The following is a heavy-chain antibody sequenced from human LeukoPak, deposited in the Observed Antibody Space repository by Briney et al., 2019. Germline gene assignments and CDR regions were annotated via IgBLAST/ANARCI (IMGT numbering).Heavy chain of an antibody. V-gene: IGHV3-33*06. D-gene: IGHD6-19*01. CDR1: GFTFSSYG. Sequence: GRSLRLSCAASGFTFSSYGMHWVRQAPGKGLEWVAVIWHDGSNKYYADSVKGRFTISRDNSKNTLYLQMNSLRAEDTAVYYCAKEGYSSGWYYYYMDVWGKGTTVTVSS. J-gene: IGHJ6*03. CDR3: AKEGYSSGWYYYYMDV. CDR2: IWHDGSNK.